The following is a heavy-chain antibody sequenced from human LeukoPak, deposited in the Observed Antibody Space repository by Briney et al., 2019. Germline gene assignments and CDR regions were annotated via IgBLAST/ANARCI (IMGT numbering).Heavy chain of an antibody. Sequence: PGGSLRLSCAASGSTVSSNYMSWVRQAPGKGLEWVSVIYSGGSTYYADSVKGRFTISRDNSKNTLYLQMNSLRAEDTAVYYCATREADYYGSGNADAFDIWGQGTMVTVSS. D-gene: IGHD3-10*01. V-gene: IGHV3-53*01. CDR3: ATREADYYGSGNADAFDI. CDR2: IYSGGST. CDR1: GSTVSSNY. J-gene: IGHJ3*02.